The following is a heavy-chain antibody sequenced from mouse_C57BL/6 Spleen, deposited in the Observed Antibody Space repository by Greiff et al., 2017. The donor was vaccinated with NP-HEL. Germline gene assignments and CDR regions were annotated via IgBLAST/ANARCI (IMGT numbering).Heavy chain of an antibody. D-gene: IGHD2-1*01. CDR1: GYTFTSYG. CDR3: ARDVNYGNPAWFAY. V-gene: IGHV1-81*01. J-gene: IGHJ3*01. Sequence: VQLQQSGAELARPGASVKLSCKASGYTFTSYGISWVKQRTGQGLEWIGEIYPRSGNTYYNEKFKGKATLPADKSSSTAYMELRSLTSEDSAVYFCARDVNYGNPAWFAYWGQGTLVTVSA. CDR2: IYPRSGNT.